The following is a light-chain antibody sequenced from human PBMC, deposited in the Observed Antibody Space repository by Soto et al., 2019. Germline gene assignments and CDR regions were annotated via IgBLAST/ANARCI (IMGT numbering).Light chain of an antibody. Sequence: EIVLTQSPGTLSLSPGERAILSCRASQSVGSSLSWYQQKPGPAPRLLFYGASNRATAIPARFSGSGFGTDFTLTISRLETEDFAVYYCQQYGDSHQTFGQGTKVDIK. V-gene: IGKV3-20*01. J-gene: IGKJ1*01. CDR1: QSVGSS. CDR2: GAS. CDR3: QQYGDSHQT.